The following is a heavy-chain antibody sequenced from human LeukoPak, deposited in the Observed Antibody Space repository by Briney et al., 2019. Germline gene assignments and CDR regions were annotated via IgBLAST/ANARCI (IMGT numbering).Heavy chain of an antibody. J-gene: IGHJ3*02. D-gene: IGHD2-21*01. V-gene: IGHV3-23*01. Sequence: GGSLRLSCAASGFTFSSYTMNWVRQAPGNGLEWVSAISGSGVGTYYADSVKGRFTICRDNSWNTLYLQMSSLRAEDTAVYYCAKDQVISGSEASDIWGQGTMVTVSS. CDR3: AKDQVISGSEASDI. CDR1: GFTFSSYT. CDR2: ISGSGVGT.